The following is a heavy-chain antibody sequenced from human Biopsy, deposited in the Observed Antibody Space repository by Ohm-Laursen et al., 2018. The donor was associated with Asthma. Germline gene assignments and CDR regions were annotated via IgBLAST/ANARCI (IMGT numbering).Heavy chain of an antibody. J-gene: IGHJ6*02. CDR3: ARVPHYDILTGFTLRYYYGMDV. CDR2: IYHSGST. CDR1: GGSISSGGYS. V-gene: IGHV4-30-2*05. Sequence: SQTLSLTWSVSGGSISSGGYSWSWIRQPPGKGLEWIGYIYHSGSTYYNPSLKSRVTISVDTSKNQFSLKLSSVTAADTAVYYCARVPHYDILTGFTLRYYYGMDVWGQGTTVTVSS. D-gene: IGHD3-9*01.